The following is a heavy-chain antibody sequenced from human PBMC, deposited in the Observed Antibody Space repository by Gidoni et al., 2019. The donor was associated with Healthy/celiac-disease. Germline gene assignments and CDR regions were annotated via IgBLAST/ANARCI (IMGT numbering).Heavy chain of an antibody. D-gene: IGHD4-17*01. CDR1: GGSISSYY. Sequence: QVQLQESGPGLVKPSETLSLTCTVSGGSISSYYWSWIRQPPGKGLEWIGYIYYSGSTNYNPSLKSRVTISVDTSKNQFSLKLSSVTAADTAVYYCAGYYGDLDWFDPWGQGTLVTVSS. CDR3: AGYYGDLDWFDP. CDR2: IYYSGST. J-gene: IGHJ5*02. V-gene: IGHV4-59*08.